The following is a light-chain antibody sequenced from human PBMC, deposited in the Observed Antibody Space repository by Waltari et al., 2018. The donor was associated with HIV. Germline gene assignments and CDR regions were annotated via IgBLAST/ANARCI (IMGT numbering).Light chain of an antibody. V-gene: IGLV1-40*01. CDR1: RSNIGAGYD. J-gene: IGLJ3*02. Sequence: QSVLTQPPSVSGAPGQRVTISCTGSRSNIGAGYDVHWYQHLPGTAPKLLSYGNNNRPSGVPDRFSGSKSGTSASLAITELQAEDEADYYCQSYDISLSAVFGGGTKLTVL. CDR3: QSYDISLSAV. CDR2: GNN.